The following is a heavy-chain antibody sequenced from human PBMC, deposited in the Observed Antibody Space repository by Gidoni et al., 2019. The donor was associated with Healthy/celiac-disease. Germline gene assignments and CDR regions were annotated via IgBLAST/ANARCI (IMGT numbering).Heavy chain of an antibody. CDR1: GGSFSGYY. V-gene: IGHV4-34*01. D-gene: IGHD5-12*01. Sequence: QVQLQQWGAGLLKPSETLSLTCAVYGGSFSGYYWSWIRQPPGKGLEWIGEINNSGSTNYNPSLKSRVTISVDTSKNQFSLKLSSVTAADTAVYYCARGGYAWSYFDYWGQGTLVTVSS. J-gene: IGHJ4*02. CDR3: ARGGYAWSYFDY. CDR2: INNSGST.